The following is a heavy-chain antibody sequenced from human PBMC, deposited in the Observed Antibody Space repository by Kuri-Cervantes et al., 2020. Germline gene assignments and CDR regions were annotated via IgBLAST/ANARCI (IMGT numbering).Heavy chain of an antibody. Sequence: ASVKVSCKASGCTFTSYGISWVRQAPGQGLEWMGWISAYNGNTNYAQKFQGRATITKDTSTSTVYMELRSLQSDDTAVYYCARADYFDFWGQGTLVTVSS. J-gene: IGHJ4*02. CDR1: GCTFTSYG. CDR2: ISAYNGNT. V-gene: IGHV1-18*01. CDR3: ARADYFDF.